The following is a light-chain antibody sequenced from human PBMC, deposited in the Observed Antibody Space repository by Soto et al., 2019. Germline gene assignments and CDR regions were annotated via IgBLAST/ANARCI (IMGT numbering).Light chain of an antibody. J-gene: IGKJ2*01. Sequence: DIQMTQSPSSLSASVGDRVTITCQASQDISNYLNWYQQKPGKAPKLLIYDASNLETGVPSRFSGSGPGTDFTFTISSLQPEDIATYYCQQYDKLPYTFGQGTKLEIK. CDR2: DAS. V-gene: IGKV1-33*01. CDR3: QQYDKLPYT. CDR1: QDISNY.